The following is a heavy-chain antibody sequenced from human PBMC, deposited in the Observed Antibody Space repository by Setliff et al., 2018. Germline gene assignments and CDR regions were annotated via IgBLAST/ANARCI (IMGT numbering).Heavy chain of an antibody. CDR2: ISSTSTYI. V-gene: IGHV3-21*01. J-gene: IGHJ6*03. D-gene: IGHD5-12*01. Sequence: GSVRLSCAASGFTFSTYSFNWVRQAPGKGLEWVSAISSTSTYIYYADSVKGRFTISRDNSKNSLYLHMNSLRAEDTAVYYCTRARDIAPTYYYMDVWGKGTTVTVSS. CDR3: TRARDIAPTYYYMDV. CDR1: GFTFSTYS.